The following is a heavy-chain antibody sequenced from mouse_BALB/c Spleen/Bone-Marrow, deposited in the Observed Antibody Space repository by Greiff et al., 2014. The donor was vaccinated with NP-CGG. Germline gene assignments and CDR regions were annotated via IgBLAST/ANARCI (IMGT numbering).Heavy chain of an antibody. CDR2: ITYSANT. CDR1: GVSITSGY. Sequence: EVQLVESGPRLVKPSQTLSLTCSVTGVSITSGYWNWIRKFPGNNLEYMGYITYSANTYYNPSLKSRLSITRDTAKNQYYLQLNSVTTEDTATNYYTTGYYFDYWGQGTTLTVSS. D-gene: IGHD4-1*01. CDR3: TTGYYFDY. V-gene: IGHV3-8*02. J-gene: IGHJ2*01.